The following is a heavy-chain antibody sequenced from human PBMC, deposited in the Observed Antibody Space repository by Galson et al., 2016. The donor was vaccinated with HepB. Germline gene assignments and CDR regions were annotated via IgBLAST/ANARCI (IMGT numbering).Heavy chain of an antibody. J-gene: IGHJ6*02. CDR2: VRSKAFGGTT. CDR3: SSPLYATSPRTMDV. V-gene: IGHV3-49*03. Sequence: SLRLSCAASGFTIGDYAMSWFRQAPGKGPEWVGLVRSKAFGGTTEYAASVKGRFTISRDDSRSIAYLQMNSLKTEDTGVYYCSSPLYATSPRTMDVWGQGTTVTVSS. CDR1: GFTIGDYA. D-gene: IGHD2-2*01.